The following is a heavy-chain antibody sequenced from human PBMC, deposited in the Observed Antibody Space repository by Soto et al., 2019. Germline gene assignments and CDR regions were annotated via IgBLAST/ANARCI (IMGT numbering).Heavy chain of an antibody. V-gene: IGHV4-34*01. Sequence: PSETLSLTCAVYGGSFSGHYWTWIRQPPGTGLEWIGEIYHSGSTNYNPSLKSRVTISVDTSKNQFSLKLTSVTAADTAVYYCARDKINGLFDYCGQGTLVTVSS. CDR2: IYHSGST. CDR1: GGSFSGHY. J-gene: IGHJ4*02. CDR3: ARDKINGLFDY.